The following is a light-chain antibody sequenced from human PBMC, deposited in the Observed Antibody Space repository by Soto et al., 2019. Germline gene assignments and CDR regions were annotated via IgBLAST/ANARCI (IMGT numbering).Light chain of an antibody. CDR3: CSYAGGSYV. Sequence: QSALTQPRSVSGSPGQSVTVSCTGTSSDVGTYDYISWYQLHPGKAPKLMIFDVNKRPSGVPERFYGSKSGNTASLTISGLQTEDEADYYCCSYAGGSYVFGSGTKLTV. J-gene: IGLJ1*01. CDR2: DVN. CDR1: SSDVGTYDY. V-gene: IGLV2-11*01.